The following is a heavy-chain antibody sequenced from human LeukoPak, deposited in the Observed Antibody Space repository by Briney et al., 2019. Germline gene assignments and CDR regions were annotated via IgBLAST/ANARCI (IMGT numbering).Heavy chain of an antibody. CDR1: GFTFSSYG. J-gene: IGHJ5*02. CDR2: IRYDGSNK. Sequence: GGSLRLSCAASGFTFSSYGMHWVRQAPGKGLEWVAFIRYDGSNKYYADSVKGRFTISRDNSKNTLYLQMNSLRAEDTAVYYCARDFIAADPPWFDPWGQGTLVTVSS. CDR3: ARDFIAADPPWFDP. V-gene: IGHV3-30*02. D-gene: IGHD6-13*01.